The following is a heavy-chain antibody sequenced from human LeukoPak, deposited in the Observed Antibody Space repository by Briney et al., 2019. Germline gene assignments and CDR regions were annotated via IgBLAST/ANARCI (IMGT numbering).Heavy chain of an antibody. V-gene: IGHV3-7*01. CDR3: ARGGTFVSDY. CDR2: IKTDGSEK. CDR1: GFTFRTFW. J-gene: IGHJ4*02. Sequence: GGSLRLYCSASGFTFRTFWMSWVRQAPGKGLEWGANIKTDGSEKYYVDSMKGRFTVSRDNAKNSLYLQMDSLRAEDTAVYYCARGGTFVSDYWGQGTLVTVSS. D-gene: IGHD1-1*01.